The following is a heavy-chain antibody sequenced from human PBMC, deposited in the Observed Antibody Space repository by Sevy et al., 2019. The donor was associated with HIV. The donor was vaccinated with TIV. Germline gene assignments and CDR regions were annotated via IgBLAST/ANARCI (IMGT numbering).Heavy chain of an antibody. CDR1: GDSISGYY. Sequence: SETLSLTCTVSGDSISGYYWSWIWQPPGKGLEWIGYIYYSRSTTYNPSLKSRVTISKDTSKNQFSLKLSSVTAADTAVYYCARGDPELFYGMDVWGQGTTVTVSS. J-gene: IGHJ6*02. V-gene: IGHV4-59*01. CDR2: IYYSRST. D-gene: IGHD1-7*01. CDR3: ARGDPELFYGMDV.